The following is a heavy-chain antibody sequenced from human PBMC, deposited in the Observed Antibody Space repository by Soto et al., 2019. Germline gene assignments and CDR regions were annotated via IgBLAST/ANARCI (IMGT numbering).Heavy chain of an antibody. CDR3: AKDGKMRTKVWFPAGYGMDV. CDR1: GFTFSRYA. D-gene: IGHD3-10*01. J-gene: IGHJ6*02. CDR2: ISVSGDNT. V-gene: IGHV3-23*01. Sequence: GGSLRLSCAASGFTFSRYAMNWVRQAPGRGLQWISGISVSGDNTSYVESVRGRFTVYRDNSKNTLYLQMNNLRAGDTALYYCAKDGKMRTKVWFPAGYGMDVWGQGTTVTVSS.